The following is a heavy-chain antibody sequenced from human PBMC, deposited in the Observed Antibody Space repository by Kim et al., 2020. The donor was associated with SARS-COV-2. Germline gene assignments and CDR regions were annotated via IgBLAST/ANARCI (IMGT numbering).Heavy chain of an antibody. J-gene: IGHJ2*01. CDR3: AKDMSCSSTSCPRFRWYFDL. CDR2: ISWNSGSI. Sequence: GGSLRLSCAASGFTFDDYAMHWVRQAPGKGLEWVSGISWNSGSIGYADSVKGRFTISRDNAKNSLYLQMNSLRAEDTALYYCAKDMSCSSTSCPRFRWYFDLWGRGTLVTVSS. CDR1: GFTFDDYA. V-gene: IGHV3-9*01. D-gene: IGHD2-2*01.